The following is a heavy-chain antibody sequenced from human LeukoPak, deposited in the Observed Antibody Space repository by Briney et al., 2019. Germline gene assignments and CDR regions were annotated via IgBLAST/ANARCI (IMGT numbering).Heavy chain of an antibody. CDR1: GYTFTSYA. Sequence: AASVKVSFKASGYTFTSYAMNWVRQAPGQGLEWMGWINTNTGNPSYARGFTGRFVFSLDTSVSTAYLQISSLKAEDTAVYYCAREAYSSAYYFDYWGQGTLVTVSS. CDR3: AREAYSSAYYFDY. J-gene: IGHJ4*02. CDR2: INTNTGNP. V-gene: IGHV7-4-1*02. D-gene: IGHD5-18*01.